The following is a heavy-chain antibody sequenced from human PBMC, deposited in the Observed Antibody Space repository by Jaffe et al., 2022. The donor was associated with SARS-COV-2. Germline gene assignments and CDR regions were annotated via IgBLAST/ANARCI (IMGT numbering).Heavy chain of an antibody. J-gene: IGHJ3*02. CDR3: ARGLEYYDSSGQGALRAFDI. CDR2: IYYSGST. V-gene: IGHV4-59*01. D-gene: IGHD3-22*01. CDR1: GGSISSYY. Sequence: QVQLQESGPGLVKPSETLSLTCTVSGGSISSYYWSWIRQPPGKGLEWIGYIYYSGSTNYNPSLKSRVTISVDTSKNQFSLKLSSVTAADTAVYYCARGLEYYDSSGQGALRAFDIWGQGTMVTVSS.